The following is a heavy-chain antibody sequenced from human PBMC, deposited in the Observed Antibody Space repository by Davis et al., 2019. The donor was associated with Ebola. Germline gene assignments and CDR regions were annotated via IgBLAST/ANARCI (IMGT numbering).Heavy chain of an antibody. CDR2: INPNSGGT. Sequence: ASVKVSCKASGYTFTGYYMHWVRQAPGQGLEWMGWINPNSGGTNYAQKFQGWVTMTRDTSISTAYMELSRLRSDDTAVYYCAKGIVYSYGSNYYGMDVWGQGTTVTVSS. CDR3: AKGIVYSYGSNYYGMDV. V-gene: IGHV1-2*04. J-gene: IGHJ6*02. D-gene: IGHD5-18*01. CDR1: GYTFTGYY.